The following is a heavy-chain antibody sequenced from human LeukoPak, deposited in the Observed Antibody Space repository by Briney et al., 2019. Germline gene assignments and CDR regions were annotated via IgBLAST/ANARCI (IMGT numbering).Heavy chain of an antibody. CDR3: ARGRTVLRYFDWANKGGCYFDY. CDR2: INHSGST. J-gene: IGHJ4*02. Sequence: SETLSLTCAVYGGSFSGYYWSWIRQPPGKGLEWIGEINHSGSTNYNPSLKSRVTISVDTSKNQFSLKLSSVTAADTAVYYCARGRTVLRYFDWANKGGCYFDYWGQGTLVTVSS. CDR1: GGSFSGYY. V-gene: IGHV4-34*01. D-gene: IGHD3-9*01.